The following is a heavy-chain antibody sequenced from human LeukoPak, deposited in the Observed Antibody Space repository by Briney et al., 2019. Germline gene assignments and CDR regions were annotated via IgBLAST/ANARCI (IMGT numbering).Heavy chain of an antibody. Sequence: GGSLRLSCAASGFTFSSYSMNWVRQAPGKGLEWVSSISSSSSYIYYADSVKGRFTISRDNAKNSLYLQMNSLRAEDTAVYYCARDADVDTAMVTLIYYYYGMDVWGQGTTVTVSS. J-gene: IGHJ6*02. CDR1: GFTFSSYS. CDR3: ARDADVDTAMVTLIYYYYGMDV. V-gene: IGHV3-21*01. D-gene: IGHD5-18*01. CDR2: ISSSSSYI.